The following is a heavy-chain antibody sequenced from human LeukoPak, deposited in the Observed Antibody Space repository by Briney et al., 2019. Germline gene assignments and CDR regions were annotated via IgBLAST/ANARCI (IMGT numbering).Heavy chain of an antibody. CDR2: ISGSGGST. V-gene: IGHV3-23*01. CDR3: AKTVGANKNYFDY. J-gene: IGHJ4*02. CDR1: GFTFSSYA. D-gene: IGHD1-26*01. Sequence: GGSLRLSCAASGFTFSSYAMSWVRQAPGKGLEWVSAISGSGGSTYYADSVKGRFTISRDNSKNTLYLQMNGLRIEDTALYYCAKTVGANKNYFDYWGQGTLVTVSS.